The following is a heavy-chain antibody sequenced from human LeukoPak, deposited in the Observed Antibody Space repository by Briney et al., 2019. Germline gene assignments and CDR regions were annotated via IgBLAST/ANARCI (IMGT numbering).Heavy chain of an antibody. CDR1: GFTFSSYG. CDR3: AKGSFALDYGDYRVGGDY. D-gene: IGHD4-17*01. Sequence: GGSLRLSCAASGFTFSSYGMHWVRQAPGKGLEWVAVISYDGSNKYYADSVKGRFTISRDNSKYTLYLQMNSLRAEDTAVYYCAKGSFALDYGDYRVGGDYWGQGTLVTVSS. V-gene: IGHV3-30*18. J-gene: IGHJ4*02. CDR2: ISYDGSNK.